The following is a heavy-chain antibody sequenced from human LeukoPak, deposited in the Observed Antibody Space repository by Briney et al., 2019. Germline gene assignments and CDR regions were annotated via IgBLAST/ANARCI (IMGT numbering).Heavy chain of an antibody. V-gene: IGHV3-23*01. CDR2: ISGSGGST. Sequence: PGGSLRLSCAASGFTFSSYAMSWVRQAPGKGLEWVSAISGSGGSTYYADSVKGRFTISRDNSKNTLYLQMNSLRAEDTAVYYCAKDLDIVVVPADMAGYWGQGTLVTVSS. D-gene: IGHD2-2*01. J-gene: IGHJ4*02. CDR1: GFTFSSYA. CDR3: AKDLDIVVVPADMAGY.